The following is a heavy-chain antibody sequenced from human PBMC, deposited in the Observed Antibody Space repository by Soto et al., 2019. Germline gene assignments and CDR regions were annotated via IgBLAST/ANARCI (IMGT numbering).Heavy chain of an antibody. CDR3: ARGLFGGFGELGYYYYYGMDV. J-gene: IGHJ6*02. Sequence: RASVNLSCKASGYTFTSYGISWGRQAPGQGLEWMGWISAYNGNTNYAQKLQGRVTMTTDTSTSTAYRELRSLRSDDTAVYYCARGLFGGFGELGYYYYYGMDVWGQGTTVTVSS. CDR2: ISAYNGNT. CDR1: GYTFTSYG. V-gene: IGHV1-18*01. D-gene: IGHD3-10*01.